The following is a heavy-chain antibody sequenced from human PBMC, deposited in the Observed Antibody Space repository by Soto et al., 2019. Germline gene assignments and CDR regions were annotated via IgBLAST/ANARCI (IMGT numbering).Heavy chain of an antibody. CDR3: AKDRRGFGELLPLDAMDV. V-gene: IGHV3-30-3*01. CDR1: GFTFSSYA. Sequence: GGSLRLSCAASGFTFSSYAMHWVRQAPGKGLEWVAVISYDGSNKYYADSVKGRFTISRDNSKNTLYLQMNSLRAEDTAVYYCAKDRRGFGELLPLDAMDVWGQGTTVTVSS. J-gene: IGHJ6*02. D-gene: IGHD3-10*01. CDR2: ISYDGSNK.